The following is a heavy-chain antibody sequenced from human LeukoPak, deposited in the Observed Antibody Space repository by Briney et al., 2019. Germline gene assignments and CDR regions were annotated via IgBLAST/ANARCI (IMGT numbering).Heavy chain of an antibody. CDR2: IYHSGST. CDR3: AEGTMIVGYFDY. V-gene: IGHV4-38-2*01. J-gene: IGHJ4*02. D-gene: IGHD3-22*01. CDR1: GYSISSGYY. Sequence: SETPSLTCAVSGYSISSGYYWGWIRQPPGKGLEWIGSIYHSGSTYYNPSLKSRVTISVDTSKNQFSLKLSSVTAADTAVYYCAEGTMIVGYFDYWGQGTLVTVSS.